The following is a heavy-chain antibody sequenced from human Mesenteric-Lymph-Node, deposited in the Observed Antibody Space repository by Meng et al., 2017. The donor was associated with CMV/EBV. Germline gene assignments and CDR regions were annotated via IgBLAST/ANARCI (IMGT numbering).Heavy chain of an antibody. V-gene: IGHV1-69*04. CDR2: IIPILGIA. CDR3: ARSPPYCSSTSCYWFDP. CDR1: GYTFINYG. J-gene: IGHJ5*02. D-gene: IGHD2-2*01. Sequence: SVKVSCKASGYTFINYGISWVRQAPGQGLEWMGRIIPILGIANYAQKFQGRVTITADKSTSTAYMELSSLRSEDTAVYYCARSPPYCSSTSCYWFDPWGQGTLVTVSS.